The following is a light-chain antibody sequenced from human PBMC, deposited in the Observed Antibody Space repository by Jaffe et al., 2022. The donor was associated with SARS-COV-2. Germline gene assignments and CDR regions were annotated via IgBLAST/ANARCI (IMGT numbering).Light chain of an antibody. CDR3: QQLISYGALT. V-gene: IGKV1-9*01. J-gene: IGKJ4*01. CDR2: AAS. Sequence: DIPLTQSPSFLSASVGDRVTITCRASQDSETYVAWYQQKPGEAPKLLIYAASTLQSGVPSRFSGSGSGTEFTLTITSLQPEDFATYYCQQLISYGALTFGGGTKVEIK. CDR1: QDSETY.